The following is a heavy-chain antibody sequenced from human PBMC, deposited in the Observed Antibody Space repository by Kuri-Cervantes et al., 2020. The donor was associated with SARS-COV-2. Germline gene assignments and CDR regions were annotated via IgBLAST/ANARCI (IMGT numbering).Heavy chain of an antibody. Sequence: GESLKISCAASGFTFSSYSMNWVRQAPGKGLEWVSYISSSSSTIYYADSVKGRFTISRDNAKNSLYLQMNSLRDEDTAVYSCAVGYCSSTSCYGSAFDIWAQGTLAT. J-gene: IGHJ3*02. D-gene: IGHD2-2*01. CDR1: GFTFSSYS. CDR2: ISSSSSTI. V-gene: IGHV3-48*02. CDR3: AVGYCSSTSCYGSAFDI.